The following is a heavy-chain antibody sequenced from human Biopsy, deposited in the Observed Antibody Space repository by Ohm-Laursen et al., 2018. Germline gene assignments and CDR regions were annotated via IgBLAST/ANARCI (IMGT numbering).Heavy chain of an antibody. V-gene: IGHV4-34*01. J-gene: IGHJ4*02. CDR2: INHSGRT. CDR1: GESFNGYY. D-gene: IGHD3-16*01. CDR3: ARDSRGGHLNTTLITGKNLDS. Sequence: TLSLTCSVYGESFNGYYWSWIRQTPGKGLEWIGEINHSGRTNYNPSLKSRVTISVDTSKNQFSLKLNSATAADTAVYFCARDSRGGHLNTTLITGKNLDSWGQGILVTVSS.